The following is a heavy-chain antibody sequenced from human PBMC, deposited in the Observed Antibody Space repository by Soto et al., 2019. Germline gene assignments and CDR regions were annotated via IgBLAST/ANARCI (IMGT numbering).Heavy chain of an antibody. CDR3: ARHTGLGPMPFDY. Sequence: ASVKVSCKTSGGTFTRHTVNWVRQAPGQGLQWVGGIIPVFHTPNYAQKFQGRVTITADESTSTAYKDLSSLRSEDTAVYYCARHTGLGPMPFDYWGQGTLVTVSS. D-gene: IGHD2-2*01. CDR2: IIPVFHTP. CDR1: GGTFTRHT. J-gene: IGHJ4*02. V-gene: IGHV1-69*13.